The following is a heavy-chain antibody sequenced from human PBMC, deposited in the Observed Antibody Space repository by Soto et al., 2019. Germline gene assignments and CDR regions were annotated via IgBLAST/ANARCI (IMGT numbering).Heavy chain of an antibody. D-gene: IGHD5-12*01. Sequence: QVRLQHGGAGLLKPSETLSLTCAVHGGSFSGYYWRWIRQPPGKGLEWIGEINHSGSIHYNPSLKSRVTISADTPNNQFSLKLSSVTAADTALYYCARGSKWLDYWGQGALVTVSS. CDR2: INHSGSI. CDR3: ARGSKWLDY. CDR1: GGSFSGYY. V-gene: IGHV4-34*01. J-gene: IGHJ4*02.